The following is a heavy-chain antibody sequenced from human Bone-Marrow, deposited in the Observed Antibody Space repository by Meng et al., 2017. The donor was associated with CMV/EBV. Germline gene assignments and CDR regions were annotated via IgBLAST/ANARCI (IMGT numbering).Heavy chain of an antibody. Sequence: SDGPISSSSCNWGWIRQPPGKGLEWIGSIYYSGSTYYNPSLKSRVTISVDTSKNQFSLKLSSVTAADTAVYYCATRDRFWVWGSRRDYWGQGTLVTVSS. V-gene: IGHV4-39*01. CDR3: ATRDRFWVWGSRRDY. CDR2: IYYSGST. D-gene: IGHD3-16*01. CDR1: DGPISSSSCN. J-gene: IGHJ4*02.